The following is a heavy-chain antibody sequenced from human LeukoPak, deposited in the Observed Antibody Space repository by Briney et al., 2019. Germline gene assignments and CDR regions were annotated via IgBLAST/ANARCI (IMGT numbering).Heavy chain of an antibody. V-gene: IGHV3-66*01. J-gene: IGHJ4*02. D-gene: IGHD5-12*01. Sequence: PGGSLRLSCAASGFTVSSNYMSWVRQAPGKGLEWVSVIYSGGSSKYADSVKGRFTISRDNSKNTLYLQMNSLRPEDTAVYYCARGSDSGYDRDGGFDYWGQGTLVTVSS. CDR1: GFTVSSNY. CDR2: IYSGGSS. CDR3: ARGSDSGYDRDGGFDY.